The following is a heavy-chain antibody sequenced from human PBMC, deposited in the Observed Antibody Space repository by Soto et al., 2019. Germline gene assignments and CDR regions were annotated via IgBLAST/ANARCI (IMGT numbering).Heavy chain of an antibody. CDR1: GFTFSDYY. Sequence: GGSLRLSCAVSGFTFSDYYMSWIRQAPGKGLEWVSYISSRGSSIYYADSVKGRFTISRDNAKNSLYLQMNGLRAEDTAVYYCARGYYDFWSGYYISPYGMDVWGQGTTVTVSS. CDR2: ISSRGSSI. J-gene: IGHJ6*02. D-gene: IGHD3-3*01. CDR3: ARGYYDFWSGYYISPYGMDV. V-gene: IGHV3-11*01.